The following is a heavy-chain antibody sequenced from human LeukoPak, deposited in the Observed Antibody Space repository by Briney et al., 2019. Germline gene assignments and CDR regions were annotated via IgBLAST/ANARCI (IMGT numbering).Heavy chain of an antibody. D-gene: IGHD3-22*01. V-gene: IGHV4-30-4*01. CDR1: GGSISSGDYY. J-gene: IGHJ4*02. CDR2: IYYSASA. Sequence: SETLSLTCTVSGGSISSGDYYWSWIRQPPGKGLEWIGYIYYSASAYYNPSLKSRVTISVDTSKNQFSLKLSSVTAADTAVYYCARHGPYYYDSSGNYFDYWGQGTLVTVSS. CDR3: ARHGPYYYDSSGNYFDY.